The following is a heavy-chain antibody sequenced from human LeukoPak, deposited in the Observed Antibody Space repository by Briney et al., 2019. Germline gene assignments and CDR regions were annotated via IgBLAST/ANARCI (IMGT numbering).Heavy chain of an antibody. V-gene: IGHV3-21*01. Sequence: PGGSLRLSCAASGFTFSSYSMNWVRQAPGKGLEWVSSISSSSSYIYYADSVKGRFTISRDNAKNSLYLQMNSLRAEDTAVYYCARDHGWELPLFVGYYYGMDVWGQGTTVTVSS. J-gene: IGHJ6*02. CDR1: GFTFSSYS. CDR2: ISSSSSYI. D-gene: IGHD1-26*01. CDR3: ARDHGWELPLFVGYYYGMDV.